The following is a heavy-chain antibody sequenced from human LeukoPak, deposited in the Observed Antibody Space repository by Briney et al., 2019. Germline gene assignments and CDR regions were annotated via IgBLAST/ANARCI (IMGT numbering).Heavy chain of an antibody. CDR1: GGSISSSSYY. CDR2: IYYSGST. CDR3: ASERAYYYDSSGYFSDAFDI. V-gene: IGHV4-39*01. J-gene: IGHJ3*02. Sequence: SETLSLTCTVSGGSISSSSYYWGWIRQPPGKGLEWIGSIYYSGSTYYNPSLKSRVTISVDTSKNQFSLKLSSVTAADTAVYYCASERAYYYDSSGYFSDAFDIWGQGTMVTVSS. D-gene: IGHD3-22*01.